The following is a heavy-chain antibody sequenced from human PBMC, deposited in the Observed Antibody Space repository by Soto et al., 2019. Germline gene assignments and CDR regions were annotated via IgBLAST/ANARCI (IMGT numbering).Heavy chain of an antibody. Sequence: GGSLRLSCGASGFNCGSFQMNWVRQAPGRGLEWVSSISGSGGGTYYADSVKGRFTFSRDNSKNTLYLQMNSLRAEDTAVYYCAKFGMATTKRSPPYYIDYWGQGALVTVSS. CDR2: ISGSGGGT. J-gene: IGHJ4*02. D-gene: IGHD1-1*01. CDR3: AKFGMATTKRSPPYYIDY. CDR1: GFNCGSFQ. V-gene: IGHV3-23*01.